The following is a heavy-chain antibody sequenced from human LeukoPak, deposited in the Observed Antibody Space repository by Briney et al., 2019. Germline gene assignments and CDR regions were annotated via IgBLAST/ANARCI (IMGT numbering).Heavy chain of an antibody. V-gene: IGHV4-59*01. Sequence: PSETLSLTCTVSGGSISRYYWSWIRQPPGKGLEWIGYIYYSGSTNYNPSLKSRVTISVDTSKNQFSLKLSSVTAADTAVYYCARVGVPAARRVYYFDYWGQGTLVTVSS. J-gene: IGHJ4*02. CDR3: ARVGVPAARRVYYFDY. CDR2: IYYSGST. CDR1: GGSISRYY. D-gene: IGHD2-2*01.